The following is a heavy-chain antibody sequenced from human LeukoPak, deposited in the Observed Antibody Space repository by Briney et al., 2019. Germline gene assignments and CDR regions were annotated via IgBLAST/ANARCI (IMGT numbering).Heavy chain of an antibody. CDR1: GYTLTELS. V-gene: IGHV1-24*01. J-gene: IGHJ5*02. CDR3: ATTTVTTHWFDP. D-gene: IGHD4-17*01. Sequence: APVKVSCKVSGYTLTELSMHWVRQAPGKGLEWMGGFDPEDGETIYAQKFQGRVTMTEDTSTDTAYMELSSLRSEDTAVYYCATTTVTTHWFDPWGQGTLVTVSS. CDR2: FDPEDGET.